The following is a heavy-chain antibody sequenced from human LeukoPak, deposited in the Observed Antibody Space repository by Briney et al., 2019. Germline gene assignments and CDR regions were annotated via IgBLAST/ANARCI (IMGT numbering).Heavy chain of an antibody. CDR3: ARVAGANRFDY. J-gene: IGHJ4*02. Sequence: PGRSLRLSCAASGLTFSSYAMHWVRQAPGKGLEWVAVISYDGSNKYYADSVKGRFTISRDNSKNTLYLQMNSLRAEDTAVYYCARVAGANRFDYWGQGTLVTVSS. D-gene: IGHD4/OR15-4a*01. CDR1: GLTFSSYA. CDR2: ISYDGSNK. V-gene: IGHV3-30-3*01.